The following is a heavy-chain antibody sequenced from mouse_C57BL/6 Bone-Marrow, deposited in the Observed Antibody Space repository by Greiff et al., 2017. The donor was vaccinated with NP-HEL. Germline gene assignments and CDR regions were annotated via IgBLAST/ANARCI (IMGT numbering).Heavy chain of an antibody. CDR1: GYTFTSYT. J-gene: IGHJ2*01. CDR3: ARGDGSSPYY. Sequence: VKLLESGAELARPGASVKMSCKASGYTFTSYTMHWVKQRPGQGLEWIGYINPSSGYTKYNQKFKDKATLTADKSSSTAYMQLSSLTSEDSAVYYCARGDGSSPYYWGQGTTLTVSS. D-gene: IGHD1-1*01. V-gene: IGHV1-4*01. CDR2: INPSSGYT.